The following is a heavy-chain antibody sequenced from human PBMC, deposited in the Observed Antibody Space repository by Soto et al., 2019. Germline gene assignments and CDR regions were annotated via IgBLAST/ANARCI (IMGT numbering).Heavy chain of an antibody. J-gene: IGHJ3*02. CDR2: IYSSGST. CDR1: GFTVNSKY. CDR3: AKVALGGYYDSSGYRGAFDI. V-gene: IGHV3-53*01. D-gene: IGHD3-22*01. Sequence: GGSLRLSCAASGFTVNSKYMSWVRQAPGKGLEWVSVIYSSGSTYYADSVKDRFTISRDNSKNTLYLQMNSLRAEDTAVYYCAKVALGGYYDSSGYRGAFDIWGQGTMVTVSS.